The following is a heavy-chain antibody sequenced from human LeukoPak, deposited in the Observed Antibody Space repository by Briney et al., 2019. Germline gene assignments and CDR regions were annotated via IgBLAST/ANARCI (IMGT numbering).Heavy chain of an antibody. CDR3: ATGGYSYGYMHYFDY. CDR1: GGSFSGYY. Sequence: PSETLSLTCAVYGGSFSGYYWSWIRKPPGKGLEWIGEINHSGNTNYNPSLKSRVTISVDASKNQFSLKLSSVTAEDTAVYYCATGGYSYGYMHYFDYWGQGTLVTVSS. CDR2: INHSGNT. J-gene: IGHJ4*02. V-gene: IGHV4-34*01. D-gene: IGHD5-18*01.